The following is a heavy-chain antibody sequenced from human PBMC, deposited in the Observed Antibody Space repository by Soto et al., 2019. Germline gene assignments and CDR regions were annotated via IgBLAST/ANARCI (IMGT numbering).Heavy chain of an antibody. V-gene: IGHV4-39*01. J-gene: IGHJ6*03. CDR3: ARPWVEEEDYMDV. CDR1: GGSISSSSYY. CDR2: IYYSGST. Sequence: SETLSLTCTVSGGSISSSSYYWGWIRQPPGKGLEWIGSIYYSGSTYYNPSLKSRVTISVDTSKNQFSLKLSSVTAADTAVYYCARPWVEEEDYMDVWGKGTTVTVSS. D-gene: IGHD7-27*01.